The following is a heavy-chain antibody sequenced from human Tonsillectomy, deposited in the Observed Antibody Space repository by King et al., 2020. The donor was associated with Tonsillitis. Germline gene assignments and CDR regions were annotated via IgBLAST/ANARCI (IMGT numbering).Heavy chain of an antibody. CDR3: AKTPQDGEIVPDYCDY. J-gene: IGHJ4*02. V-gene: IGHV3-30-3*02. CDR2: ISYDGEIK. CDR1: GFNFSSYA. D-gene: IGHD4-17*01. Sequence: VQLVESGGRVVQPGRSLRLSCATSGFNFSSYALHWVRQAPGKGLEWVAIISYDGEIKYYADSVKGRFNISRDNTKNRLYLQMNSLRGDDAGVYYCAKTPQDGEIVPDYCDYWGQGPHVSVSS.